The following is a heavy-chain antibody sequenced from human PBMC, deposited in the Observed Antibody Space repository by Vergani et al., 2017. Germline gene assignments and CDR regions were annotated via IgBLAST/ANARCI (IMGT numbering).Heavy chain of an antibody. CDR1: NDSVSNTFYY. V-gene: IGHV4-39*01. D-gene: IGHD3-16*02. J-gene: IGHJ6*02. CDR3: ARGVVGYGMDV. Sequence: QVQLQESGPGLVKPSETLSLTCTVSNDSVSNTFYYWGWIRQTPGKGLEWIGSIYYSGSTYYNPSLKSRVTISVDTSKNQFSLRLSSVTAADTALYYCARGVVGYGMDVWGQGTTVTVSS. CDR2: IYYSGST.